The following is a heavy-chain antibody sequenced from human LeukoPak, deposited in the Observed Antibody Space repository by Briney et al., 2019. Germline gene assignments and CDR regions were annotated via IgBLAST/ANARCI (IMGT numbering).Heavy chain of an antibody. Sequence: GGSLRRSCAASGFTFSSYSMNWDRQAPGKGLEWVSSISSSSSYIYYADSVKGRFTISRDNAKNSLYLQMNSLRAEDTAVYYCAGGTTWIQLWSFDYWGQGTLVTVSS. J-gene: IGHJ4*01. V-gene: IGHV3-21*01. CDR1: GFTFSSYS. D-gene: IGHD5-18*01. CDR2: ISSSSSYI. CDR3: AGGTTWIQLWSFDY.